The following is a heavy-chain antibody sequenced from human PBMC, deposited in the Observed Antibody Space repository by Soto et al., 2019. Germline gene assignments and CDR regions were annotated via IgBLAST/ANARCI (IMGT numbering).Heavy chain of an antibody. V-gene: IGHV3-74*01. D-gene: IGHD6-13*01. Sequence: PGGSLRLSCAASGFTFSSYWMHWVRQAPGKGLVWVSRINSDGSSTSYADSVKGRFTISRDNAKNTLYLQMNSLRAEDTAVYYCARDPIAAAGNHAFDIWGQGTMVTVSS. CDR1: GFTFSSYW. CDR2: INSDGSST. CDR3: ARDPIAAAGNHAFDI. J-gene: IGHJ3*02.